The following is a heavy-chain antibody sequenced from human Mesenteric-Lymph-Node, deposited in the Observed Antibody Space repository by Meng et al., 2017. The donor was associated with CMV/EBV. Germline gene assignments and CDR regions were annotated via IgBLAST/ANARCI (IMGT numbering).Heavy chain of an antibody. CDR1: GFTVSSNY. V-gene: IGHV3-53*01. J-gene: IGHJ6*02. Sequence: GGSLRLSCAASGFTVSSNYMSWVRQAPGKGLEWVSSIYSGGSTYYADSVEGRFTISRDNSKNTLYLQMNSLRAEDTAVYYCARDNSLVGNWNYDGMDVWGQGTTVTVSS. D-gene: IGHD1-1*01. CDR2: IYSGGST. CDR3: ARDNSLVGNWNYDGMDV.